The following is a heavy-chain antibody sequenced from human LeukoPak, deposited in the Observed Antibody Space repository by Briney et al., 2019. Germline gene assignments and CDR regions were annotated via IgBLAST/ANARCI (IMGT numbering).Heavy chain of an antibody. V-gene: IGHV1-18*01. CDR3: ARDIAAADLPDYYGMDV. J-gene: IGHJ6*02. CDR2: ISAYNGNT. Sequence: AASVKVSCKASGYTFTSYGISWVRQAPGQGLEWMGWISAYNGNTNYAQKLQGGVTMTTDTSTSTAYMELRSLRSDDTAVYYCARDIAAADLPDYYGMDVWGQGTTVTVSS. CDR1: GYTFTSYG. D-gene: IGHD6-13*01.